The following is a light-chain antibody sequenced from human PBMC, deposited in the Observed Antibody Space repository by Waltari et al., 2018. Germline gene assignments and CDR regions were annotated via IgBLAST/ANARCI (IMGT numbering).Light chain of an antibody. V-gene: IGKV3-11*01. Sequence: DIVLTQSPATVSLSPGERATLSFRTSQRVSSFVAWYHQKPGQPPRLLTADASNRASGISDRITASGSGLDFTLTISSLEPEDVGVYYCQQRDNWPWTFGQGTKVEIK. CDR3: QQRDNWPWT. CDR2: DAS. CDR1: QRVSSF. J-gene: IGKJ1*01.